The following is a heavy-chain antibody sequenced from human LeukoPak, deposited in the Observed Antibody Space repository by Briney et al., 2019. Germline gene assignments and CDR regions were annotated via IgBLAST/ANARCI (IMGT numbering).Heavy chain of an antibody. D-gene: IGHD2-21*02. J-gene: IGHJ4*02. CDR1: GGPLSDGNYY. Sequence: SQTLSLTCTVSGGPLSDGNYYWSWIRQPPGKGLEWIGYVYYTGSTYYNPSLKSRVTISVDTSKSQFSLELTSVTAADTAVYYCAKVRDCGGDCSAFDSWGQGTLVTVSS. CDR2: VYYTGST. V-gene: IGHV4-30-4*01. CDR3: AKVRDCGGDCSAFDS.